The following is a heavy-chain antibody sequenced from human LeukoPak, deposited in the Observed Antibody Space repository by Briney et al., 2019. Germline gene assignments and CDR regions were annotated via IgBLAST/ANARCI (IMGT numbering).Heavy chain of an antibody. CDR3: GGLLLHPYHYYGMDV. CDR2: IYHSGST. CDR1: GGSISSGGYS. V-gene: IGHV4-30-2*01. Sequence: SETLSLTCAVSGGSISSGGYSWSWIRQPPGKGLEWIGYIYHSGSTYYNPSLKSRVTISVDRSKNQFSLKLSSVTAADTAVYYCGGLLLHPYHYYGMDVWGQGTTVTVSS. D-gene: IGHD3-3*01. J-gene: IGHJ6*02.